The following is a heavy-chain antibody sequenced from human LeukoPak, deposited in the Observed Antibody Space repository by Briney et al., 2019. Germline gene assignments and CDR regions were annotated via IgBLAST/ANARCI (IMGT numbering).Heavy chain of an antibody. CDR2: IYYSGST. CDR3: ARGLGDYYDTSGYEYYFDH. D-gene: IGHD3-22*01. CDR1: GGSISNYY. V-gene: IGHV4-59*12. J-gene: IGHJ4*02. Sequence: SETLSLTCTVSGGSISNYYWSWIRQPPGKGLEWIGCIYYSGSTNYNPSLKSRVTMSLDTSKNQFSLKLSSVTAADTAVYYCARGLGDYYDTSGYEYYFDHWGQGTLVTVSS.